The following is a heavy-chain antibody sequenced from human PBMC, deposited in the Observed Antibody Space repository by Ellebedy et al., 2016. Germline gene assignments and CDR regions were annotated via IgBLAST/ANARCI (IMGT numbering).Heavy chain of an antibody. CDR3: ATEKEAFDI. CDR2: IIPILGIA. J-gene: IGHJ3*02. CDR1: GYTFTTYY. V-gene: IGHV1-69*10. Sequence: ASVKVSCKAFGYTFTTYYIRWVRQAPGQGLEWMGGIIPILGIANYAQRFQGRVTITADKSTSTAYMELNSLRSDDTALYYCATEKEAFDIWGQGTLVTVSS.